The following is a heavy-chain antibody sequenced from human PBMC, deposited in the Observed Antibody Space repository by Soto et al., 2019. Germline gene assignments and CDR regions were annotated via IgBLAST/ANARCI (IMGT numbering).Heavy chain of an antibody. V-gene: IGHV4-39*01. J-gene: IGHJ6*02. CDR1: GGSISSSSYY. CDR3: ARPSLGDYSSWLYGMDV. D-gene: IGHD6-6*01. Sequence: PSETLSLTCTVSGGSISSSSYYWGWIRHPPGKGLEWIGSIYYSGSTYYNPSLKSRVTISVDTSKNQFSLKLSSVTAADTAVYYCARPSLGDYSSWLYGMDVWGQGTTVTVSS. CDR2: IYYSGST.